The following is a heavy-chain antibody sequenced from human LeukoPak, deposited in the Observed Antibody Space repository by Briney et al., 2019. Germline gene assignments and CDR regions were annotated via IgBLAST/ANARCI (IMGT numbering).Heavy chain of an antibody. J-gene: IGHJ3*02. CDR3: ARDLVSAGFDI. CDR2: ISTNPGIP. CDR1: GYTFSSHA. V-gene: IGHV7-4-1*02. D-gene: IGHD6-6*01. Sequence: ASVKVSCKAFGYTFSSHAMNWVRQAPGQGLELMGWISTNPGIPTYAQGFAGRFVFSLDTSVTTAYLQITSLKAEDTAVYYCARDLVSAGFDIWGQGTMVTVSS.